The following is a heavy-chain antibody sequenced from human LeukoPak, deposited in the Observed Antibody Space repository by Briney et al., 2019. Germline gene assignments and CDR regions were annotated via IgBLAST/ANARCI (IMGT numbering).Heavy chain of an antibody. Sequence: SETLSLTCTVSGGSISTYYWSWIRQPPGKGLEWIGYIYYTGSTDYNPSLKSRVTISLDTSKNQFSLKLSSVTAADTAVYYCARDRYSGSYYGYFDYWGQGTLVTVSS. CDR1: GGSISTYY. J-gene: IGHJ4*02. D-gene: IGHD1-26*01. CDR3: ARDRYSGSYYGYFDY. V-gene: IGHV4-59*01. CDR2: IYYTGST.